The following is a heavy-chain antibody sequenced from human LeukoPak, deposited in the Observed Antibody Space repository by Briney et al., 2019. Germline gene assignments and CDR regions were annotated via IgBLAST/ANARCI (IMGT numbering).Heavy chain of an antibody. CDR2: IYYSGST. D-gene: IGHD5-24*01. CDR1: GGSISSYY. J-gene: IGHJ3*02. V-gene: IGHV4-59*01. CDR3: ASIVEMAPLWAFDI. Sequence: SETLSLTCTVSGGSISSYYWSWIRQPPGKGLEWIGYIYYSGSTNYNPSLKSRVTISVDTSKNQFSLKLSSVTAADTAVYYCASIVEMAPLWAFDIWGQGTMVTVSS.